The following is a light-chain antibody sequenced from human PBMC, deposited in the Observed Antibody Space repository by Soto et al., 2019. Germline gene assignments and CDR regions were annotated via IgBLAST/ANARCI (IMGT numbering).Light chain of an antibody. J-gene: IGLJ1*01. Sequence: QSALTQPASVSGSPGQSITISCTGSSSDIGGHNYVSWYQQHPGKAPKLIIFDVSSRPSGVSNRFSGSKSGNTASLTISGLQAEDEADYYCSSYATSGTPYVFATGTKVTVL. CDR2: DVS. V-gene: IGLV2-14*01. CDR3: SSYATSGTPYV. CDR1: SSDIGGHNY.